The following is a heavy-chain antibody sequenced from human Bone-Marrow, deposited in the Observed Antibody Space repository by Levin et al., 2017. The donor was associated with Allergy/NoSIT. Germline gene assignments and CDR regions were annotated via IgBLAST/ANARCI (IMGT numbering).Heavy chain of an antibody. CDR3: AMIGRWDAFDI. J-gene: IGHJ3*02. Sequence: SCAASGFTFDDYAMHWARQAPGKGLEWVSLISWDGGSTYYADSVKGRFTISRDNSKNSLYLQMNSLRAEDTALYYCAMIGRWDAFDIWGQGTMVTVSS. CDR1: GFTFDDYA. CDR2: ISWDGGST. V-gene: IGHV3-43D*03. D-gene: IGHD2-21*01.